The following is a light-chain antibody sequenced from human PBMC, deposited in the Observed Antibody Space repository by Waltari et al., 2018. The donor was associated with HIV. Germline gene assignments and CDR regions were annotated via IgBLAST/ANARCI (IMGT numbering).Light chain of an antibody. CDR1: NSTIGTNT. V-gene: IGLV1-44*01. J-gene: IGLJ1*01. CDR3: AVWDDSLKGRV. Sequence: QSVLTQPPSASGTPGQRVSVPCSGGNSTIGTNTVNWYQHLPGTAPKLRIYSNNQRPSGVPARFSGSRSGTSASLAISGLQSEDEADYYCAVWDDSLKGRVFGTGTKVTVL. CDR2: SNN.